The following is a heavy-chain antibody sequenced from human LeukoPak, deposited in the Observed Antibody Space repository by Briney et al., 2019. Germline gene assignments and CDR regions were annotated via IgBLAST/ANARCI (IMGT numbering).Heavy chain of an antibody. D-gene: IGHD2-15*01. J-gene: IGHJ4*02. CDR1: GFTFSNHG. CDR3: AKEMKSGGWPIDY. CDR2: IWYDGSNK. V-gene: IGHV3-33*06. Sequence: GGSLRLSCAASGFTFSNHGMHWVRQAPGKGLEWVALIWYDGSNKGYAESVKGRFTISRDNSENTLYLQMNSLRPDDTAVYHCAKEMKSGGWPIDYWGQGVLVTVSS.